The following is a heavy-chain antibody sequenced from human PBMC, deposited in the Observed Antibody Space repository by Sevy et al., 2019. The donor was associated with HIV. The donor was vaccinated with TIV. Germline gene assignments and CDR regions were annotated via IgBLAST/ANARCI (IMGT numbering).Heavy chain of an antibody. CDR2: IIPIFGTA. CDR3: ARIAMGHYYYGMDV. CDR1: GGTFSSYA. D-gene: IGHD5-18*01. V-gene: IGHV1-69*13. J-gene: IGHJ6*02. Sequence: ASVKVSCKASGGTFSSYAISWVRQAPGQGLEWMGGIIPIFGTANYAQKFQGTVTITADESTSTAYMELSSLRSEDTAVYYCARIAMGHYYYGMDVWGQGTTVTVSS.